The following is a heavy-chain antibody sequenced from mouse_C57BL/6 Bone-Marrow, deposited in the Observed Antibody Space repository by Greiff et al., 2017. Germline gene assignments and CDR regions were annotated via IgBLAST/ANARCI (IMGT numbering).Heavy chain of an antibody. CDR2: IYPRDGST. Sequence: QVHVKQSGPELVKPGASVKLSCKASGYTFTSYGINWVKQRPGQGLEWIGWIYPRDGSTKYNEKFKGKDTLTVDTSSSTAYMELHSLTSEDAAVYFCGRKGLVCLRSYCDVWGTGTTVTVSA. J-gene: IGHJ1*03. CDR1: GYTFTSYG. V-gene: IGHV1-85*01. CDR3: GRKGLVCLRSYCDV. D-gene: IGHD6-2*01.